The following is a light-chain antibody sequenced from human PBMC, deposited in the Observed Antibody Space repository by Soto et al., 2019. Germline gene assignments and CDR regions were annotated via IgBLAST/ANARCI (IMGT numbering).Light chain of an antibody. V-gene: IGKV1-39*01. CDR3: QQGYSTPRT. Sequence: DIQMTQSPSSLSASVGDRVTITCRASQSISNYLNWYQQKSGKVPKLLIYAASSLQSGVPSRFSGSGSGTDFNLIISSLQPEDFATYYCQQGYSTPRTFGGGTKVEIK. J-gene: IGKJ4*01. CDR1: QSISNY. CDR2: AAS.